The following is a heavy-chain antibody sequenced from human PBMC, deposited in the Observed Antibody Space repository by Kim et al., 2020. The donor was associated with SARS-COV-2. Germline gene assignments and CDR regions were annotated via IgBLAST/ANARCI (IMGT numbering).Heavy chain of an antibody. CDR1: GDSVSSSSAA. CDR2: TFYRSKWYN. J-gene: IGHJ4*02. V-gene: IGHV6-1*01. D-gene: IGHD2-21*02. Sequence: SQTLSLTCAISGDSVSSSSAAWNWVRQSPSRGLEWLGRTFYRSKWYNEYALSVKSRIIINPDTSKNQFSLQLNSVTPEDTAVYYCAREDYGGDSRGFDSWGQGILVTVSS. CDR3: AREDYGGDSRGFDS.